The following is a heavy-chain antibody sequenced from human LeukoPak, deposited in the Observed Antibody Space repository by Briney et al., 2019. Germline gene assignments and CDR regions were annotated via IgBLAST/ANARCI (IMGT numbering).Heavy chain of an antibody. J-gene: IGHJ4*02. CDR3: ARAPSWQPDGNFDY. V-gene: IGHV3-33*01. CDR1: GFTFSTYG. CDR2: IWYDGSNK. D-gene: IGHD1-14*01. Sequence: GGSLRLSCAASGFTFSTYGMHWVRQAPGKGLGWVTFIWYDGSNKYYADSVKGRFTISRDNSKNTLSLQMNSLRAEDTAVYYCARAPSWQPDGNFDYWGQGTLVTVSS.